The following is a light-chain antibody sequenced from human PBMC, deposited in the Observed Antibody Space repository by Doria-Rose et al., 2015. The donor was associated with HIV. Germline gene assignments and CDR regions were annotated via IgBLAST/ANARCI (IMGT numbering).Light chain of an antibody. Sequence: QSALIQPRSVSGSPGQSVTISCTGTGSDIGAYNYVSWYRQYPGKAPQLMIYDVNKWPSGVPDRFSGSKSDNTASLTISGLQAEDEAVYYCCSYAGTYTWLFGGGTKVTVL. J-gene: IGLJ3*02. CDR3: CSYAGTYTWL. V-gene: IGLV2-11*01. CDR1: GSDIGAYNY. CDR2: DVN.